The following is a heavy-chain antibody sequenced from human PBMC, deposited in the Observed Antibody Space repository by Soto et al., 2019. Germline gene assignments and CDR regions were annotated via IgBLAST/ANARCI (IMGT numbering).Heavy chain of an antibody. CDR3: ARVFPDGWVEPGVVRGYLDT. J-gene: IGHJ4*02. CDR1: ADSFSSYG. D-gene: IGHD3-3*01. Sequence: QVQLVQSGAEVKEPGSAVKVSCKAPADSFSSYGISWVRQAPGQGLEWMGGINPIFGTTNYAEKFQGRVTITADESTSTAYMELSSLRSEDTALYYCARVFPDGWVEPGVVRGYLDTWGRGTLVTVSS. CDR2: INPIFGTT. V-gene: IGHV1-69*01.